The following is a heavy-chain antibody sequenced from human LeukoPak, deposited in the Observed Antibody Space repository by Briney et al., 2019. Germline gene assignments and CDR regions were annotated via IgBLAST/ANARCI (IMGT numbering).Heavy chain of an antibody. D-gene: IGHD3-9*01. CDR3: AREALYFDWLLPDY. V-gene: IGHV1-18*01. Sequence: ASVKVSCKASGYTFTSYGISWVRQAPGQGLEWMGWISAYNGNTNYAQKLQGRVTMTTDTSTSTAYMELRSLRSVDTAVYYCAREALYFDWLLPDYWGQGTLVTVSS. J-gene: IGHJ4*02. CDR2: ISAYNGNT. CDR1: GYTFTSYG.